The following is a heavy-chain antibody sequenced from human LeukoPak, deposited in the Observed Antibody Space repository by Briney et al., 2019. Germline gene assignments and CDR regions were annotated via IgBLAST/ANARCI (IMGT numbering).Heavy chain of an antibody. CDR2: IYSGDST. D-gene: IGHD5-12*01. V-gene: IGHV3-53*01. Sequence: GGCLRLSCAGSGFTVSSNYISWVRQAPGKGLEWVSVIYSGDSTYYAESVKGRFSISRDNSKNTVYLQMNSLRAEDTALYYCARISGTHSYHFDSWGQGALVTVSS. CDR3: ARISGTHSYHFDS. CDR1: GFTVSSNY. J-gene: IGHJ4*02.